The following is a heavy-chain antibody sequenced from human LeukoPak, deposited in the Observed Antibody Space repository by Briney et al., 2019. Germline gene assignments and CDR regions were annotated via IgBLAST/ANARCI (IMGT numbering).Heavy chain of an antibody. D-gene: IGHD3-22*01. CDR3: ARERLSTYYYDSSGSEDHDY. CDR1: GFTFSDYY. CDR2: ISSSSSYT. V-gene: IGHV3-11*05. J-gene: IGHJ4*02. Sequence: GGSLRLSCAASGFTFSDYYMSWIRQAPGKGLEWVSYISSSSSYTNYADSVKGRFTISRDNAKNSLYLQMNSLRAEDTAVYYCARERLSTYYYDSSGSEDHDYWGQGTLVTVSS.